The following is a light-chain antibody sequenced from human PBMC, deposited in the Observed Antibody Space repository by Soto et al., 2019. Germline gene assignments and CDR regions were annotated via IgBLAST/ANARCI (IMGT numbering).Light chain of an antibody. Sequence: DIQLTQSPSFLSASVGDRVTITCRASQGISSYLAWFQQKPGKAPKLLIYAASTLQSGVTSRFSASGSGTEFTLTISSLQPEDFATYYCQQLKSYPLTFGGGTKVEIK. CDR3: QQLKSYPLT. V-gene: IGKV1-9*01. J-gene: IGKJ4*01. CDR2: AAS. CDR1: QGISSY.